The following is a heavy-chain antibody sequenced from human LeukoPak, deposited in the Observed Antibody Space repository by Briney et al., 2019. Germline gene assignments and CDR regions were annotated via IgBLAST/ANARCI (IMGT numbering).Heavy chain of an antibody. V-gene: IGHV4-34*01. Sequence: PSESLSLTCAVYVGSFSSYYWSWIRQPPGKGLEWMGEINHSGSNNYNPPLKGRVTMSGDTSKMQFSLKLSSVTAADTAVYYCARARLRSTGFDSSGQGKRVTVSS. CDR2: INHSGSN. J-gene: IGHJ5*01. CDR1: VGSFSSYY. D-gene: IGHD5/OR15-5a*01. CDR3: ARARLRSTGFDS.